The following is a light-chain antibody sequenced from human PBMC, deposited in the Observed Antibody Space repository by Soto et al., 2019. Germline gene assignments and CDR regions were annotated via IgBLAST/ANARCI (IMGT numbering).Light chain of an antibody. CDR1: QSISSG. CDR3: QQYNSYSWT. Sequence: GDRVTITCRASQSISSGVAWYQQKPGKAPKLLIYDASSLESGVPSRFSGSGSGTEFTLTISSLQPDDCATYYCQQYNSYSWTFGQGTNV. CDR2: DAS. V-gene: IGKV1-5*01. J-gene: IGKJ1*01.